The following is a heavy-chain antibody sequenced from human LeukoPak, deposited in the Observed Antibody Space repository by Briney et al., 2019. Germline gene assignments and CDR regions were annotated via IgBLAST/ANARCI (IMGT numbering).Heavy chain of an antibody. CDR3: ARPNKRGFSYGRDAFDI. Sequence: PGGSLRLSCAASGFTFDDYAMHWVRQAPGKGLEWVSGISWNSGSIGYADSVKGRFTISRDNAKNSLYLQMNSLRAEDTAFYYCARPNKRGFSYGRDAFDIWGQGTMVTVSS. CDR2: ISWNSGSI. CDR1: GFTFDDYA. D-gene: IGHD5-18*01. J-gene: IGHJ3*02. V-gene: IGHV3-9*01.